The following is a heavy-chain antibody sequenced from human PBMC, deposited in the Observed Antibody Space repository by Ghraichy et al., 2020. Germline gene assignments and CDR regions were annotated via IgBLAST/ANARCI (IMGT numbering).Heavy chain of an antibody. V-gene: IGHV1-69*04. Sequence: SVKVSCKASGGTFSSYAISWVRQAPGQGLEWMGRIIPILGIANYAQKFQGRVTITADKSTSTAYMELSSLRSEDTAVYYCASTTYYYDSSGYYPSDYWGQGTLVTVSS. CDR1: GGTFSSYA. J-gene: IGHJ4*02. CDR2: IIPILGIA. D-gene: IGHD3-22*01. CDR3: ASTTYYYDSSGYYPSDY.